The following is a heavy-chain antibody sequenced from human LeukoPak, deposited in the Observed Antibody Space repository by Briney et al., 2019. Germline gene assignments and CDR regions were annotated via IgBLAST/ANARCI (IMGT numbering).Heavy chain of an antibody. CDR3: AREITRHIVVVNRYGMDV. CDR2: IIPIFGTA. V-gene: IGHV1-69*13. D-gene: IGHD2-21*01. Sequence: GASVKVSCKASGYTFTNYALNWVRQAPGQGLEWMGGIIPIFGTANYAQKFQGRVTITADESTSTAYMELSSLRSEDTAVYYCAREITRHIVVVNRYGMDVWGQGTTVTVSS. J-gene: IGHJ6*02. CDR1: GYTFTNYA.